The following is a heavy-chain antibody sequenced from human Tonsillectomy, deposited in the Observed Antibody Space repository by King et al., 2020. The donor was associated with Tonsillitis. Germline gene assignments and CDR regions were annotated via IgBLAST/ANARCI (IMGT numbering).Heavy chain of an antibody. D-gene: IGHD3-22*01. CDR2: ISGMGGST. Sequence: QLVQSGGGLVQPGGSLRLSCAASGFTFSSYAMSWVRQAPGKGLEWVSAISGMGGSTFNADSVTGRFTISRDHSKKTLYLQMNSLRAEDTAVYYCAKDSSGYPDWGQGTLVTVSS. J-gene: IGHJ4*02. V-gene: IGHV3-23*04. CDR1: GFTFSSYA. CDR3: AKDSSGYPD.